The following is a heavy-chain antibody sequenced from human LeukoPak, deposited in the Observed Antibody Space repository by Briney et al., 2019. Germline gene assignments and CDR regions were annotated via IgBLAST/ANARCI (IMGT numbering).Heavy chain of an antibody. Sequence: GGSLRLSCAASGFTFSSYAMSWVRQAPGKGLEWVSAISGSGGSTYYADSVKGRFTISRDNSKNTLYLQMNSLRAEDTAVYYCAKDYEESSRWYWNYYYGMDVWGQGTPVTVSS. D-gene: IGHD6-13*01. CDR3: AKDYEESSRWYWNYYYGMDV. J-gene: IGHJ6*02. CDR1: GFTFSSYA. CDR2: ISGSGGST. V-gene: IGHV3-23*01.